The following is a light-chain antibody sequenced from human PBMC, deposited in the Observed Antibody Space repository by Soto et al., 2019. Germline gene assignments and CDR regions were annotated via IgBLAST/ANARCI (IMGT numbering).Light chain of an antibody. J-gene: IGKJ5*01. V-gene: IGKV1-27*01. Sequence: DIQMTQSPSSLSASVGDRGTITCRASQDISVYLAWYQQKPGKVPKLLIYSASTLQSGVPSRFSGSGSGTDFTLTISSLQPEDVATYFFQKFNTAPLTFGQGTRLEIK. CDR1: QDISVY. CDR2: SAS. CDR3: QKFNTAPLT.